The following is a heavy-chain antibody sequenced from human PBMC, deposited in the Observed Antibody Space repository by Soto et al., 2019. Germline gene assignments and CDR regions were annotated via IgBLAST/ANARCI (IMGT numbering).Heavy chain of an antibody. CDR3: ARDRDTYCSDGVCSGPYFDY. Sequence: PWWSLRLSCSASVFTFSSYSINWFRQAPGKGLEWISYISTDSNTIYYADSVKGRFTISRDNAKNSLFLQMNSLRDEDTAVYFCARDRDTYCSDGVCSGPYFDYWGRGTLVTVSS. D-gene: IGHD2-15*01. CDR2: ISTDSNTI. CDR1: VFTFSSYS. J-gene: IGHJ4*02. V-gene: IGHV3-48*02.